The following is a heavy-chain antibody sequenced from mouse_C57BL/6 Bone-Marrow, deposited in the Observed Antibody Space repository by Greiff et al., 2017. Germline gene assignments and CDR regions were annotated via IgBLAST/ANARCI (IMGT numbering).Heavy chain of an antibody. D-gene: IGHD2-4*01. CDR1: GFSLTSYG. Sequence: VQLKESGPGLVQPSQSLSITCTVSGFSLTSYGVHWVRQSPGKGLEWLGVIWSGGSTDYNAAFISRLSISKDNSKSQVFFKMNSLQADDTAIYYCARNPLITTRGYYAMDYWGQGTSVTVSS. CDR2: IWSGGST. V-gene: IGHV2-2*01. J-gene: IGHJ4*01. CDR3: ARNPLITTRGYYAMDY.